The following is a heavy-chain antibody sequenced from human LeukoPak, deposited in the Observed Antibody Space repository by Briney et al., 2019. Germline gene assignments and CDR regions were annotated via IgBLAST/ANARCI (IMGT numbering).Heavy chain of an antibody. D-gene: IGHD3-10*01. CDR1: GYTFTGYY. J-gene: IGHJ4*02. CDR2: INPNSGGT. CDR3: ARDRTMFRGVPDSLGY. Sequence: GASVKVSCKASGYTFTGYYMHWVRQAPGQGLEGMGWINPNSGGTNYAQKFQGRVTMTRDTSINTAYMELSRLRSDDTAVYYCARDRTMFRGVPDSLGYWGQGTLVTVSS. V-gene: IGHV1-2*02.